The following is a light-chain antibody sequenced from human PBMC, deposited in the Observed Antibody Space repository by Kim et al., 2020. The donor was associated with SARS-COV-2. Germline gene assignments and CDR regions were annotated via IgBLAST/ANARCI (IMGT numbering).Light chain of an antibody. CDR2: GAS. Sequence: VSPGERATRHWRASQIGGSNLAWSQEKPGQAPSVRIYGASSRATGIPARFSGLGFGTEFTLTINSLQSEDFAVYYCQQCNDWPLTFGGGTKVEIK. CDR1: QIGGSN. CDR3: QQCNDWPLT. J-gene: IGKJ4*01. V-gene: IGKV3-15*01.